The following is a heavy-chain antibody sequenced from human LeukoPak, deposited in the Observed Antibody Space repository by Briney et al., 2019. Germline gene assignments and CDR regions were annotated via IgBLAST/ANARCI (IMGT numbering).Heavy chain of an antibody. CDR2: INGDGSIT. J-gene: IGHJ4*02. CDR3: ARRGPETVATIDY. Sequence: TGGSLRLSCAASGFTFSSYGMSWVRQAPGKGLVWVSRINGDGSITAYADSVKGRFTISRDSATNTLYLQMNSLRPGDTGVYYCARRGPETVATIDYWGQGTPVTVSS. CDR1: GFTFSSYG. D-gene: IGHD5-12*01. V-gene: IGHV3-74*01.